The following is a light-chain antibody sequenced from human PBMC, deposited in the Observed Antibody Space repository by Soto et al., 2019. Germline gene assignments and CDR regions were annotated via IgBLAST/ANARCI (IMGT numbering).Light chain of an antibody. CDR1: QSVSNKY. V-gene: IGKV3-20*01. CDR3: QQYGSSPPYT. J-gene: IGKJ2*01. CDR2: GSS. Sequence: EVVLTQSPGTLSLSLGERATLSCRASQSVSNKYLAWYQQKPGQAPRLLIFGSSDRATGIPDRFSGSGSGTDFTLTISRLEPEDFAVYYCQQYGSSPPYTFGQGTKLEIK.